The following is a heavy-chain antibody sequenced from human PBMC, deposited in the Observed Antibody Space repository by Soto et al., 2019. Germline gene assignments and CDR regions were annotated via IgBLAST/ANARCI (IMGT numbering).Heavy chain of an antibody. J-gene: IGHJ6*02. CDR3: ARASGCSSTSCYERGAHYYYGMDV. CDR2: IYYSGST. Sequence: SETLSLTCAVYGGSFSGYYWSWIRQPPGKGLEWIGYIYYSGSTYYNPSLKSRVTISVDTSKNQFSLKLSSVTAADTAVYYCARASGCSSTSCYERGAHYYYGMDVWGQGTTVTVSS. CDR1: GGSFSGYY. V-gene: IGHV4-30-4*08. D-gene: IGHD2-2*01.